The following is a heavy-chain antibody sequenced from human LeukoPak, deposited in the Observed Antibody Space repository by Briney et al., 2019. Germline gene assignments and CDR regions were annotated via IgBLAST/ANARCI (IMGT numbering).Heavy chain of an antibody. CDR1: GFTVSSYY. CDR2: IYSGGST. J-gene: IGHJ3*02. Sequence: GGSLRLSCAASGFTVSSYYMNWVRQAPGKGLEWVSLIYSGGSTYYADSVKGRFTISRDNSKNTLYLQMNSLRAEDTAVYFCTGDLGAIDIWGQGTMVTVSS. V-gene: IGHV3-66*01. CDR3: TGDLGAIDI.